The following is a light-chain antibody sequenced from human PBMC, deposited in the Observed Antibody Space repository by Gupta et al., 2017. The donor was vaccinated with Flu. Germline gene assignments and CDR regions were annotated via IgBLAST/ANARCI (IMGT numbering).Light chain of an antibody. V-gene: IGKV3-15*01. CDR3: QQYNKWPPLT. J-gene: IGKJ4*01. Sequence: ATLSVSPGESATPSCRASQSVTTNLAWYQQKPGQAPRLLIYGASTRATAIPARFSGSGSGTEFTLTISSRQSEDFAVYYCQQYNKWPPLTFGGGTRVEIK. CDR1: QSVTTN. CDR2: GAS.